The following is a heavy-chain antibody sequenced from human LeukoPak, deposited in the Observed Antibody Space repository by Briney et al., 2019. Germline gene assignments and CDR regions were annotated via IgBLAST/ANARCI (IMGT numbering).Heavy chain of an antibody. CDR2: INHSGST. V-gene: IGHV4-34*01. Sequence: PSETLSLTCAVYGGSFSGYYWSWIRQPPGKGLEWIAEINHSGSTNYNPSLKSRVTISVDTSKNQFSLKLSSVTAADTAVYYCARITMIVAQDYYYYYYGMDVWGQGTTVTVSS. CDR3: ARITMIVAQDYYYYYYGMDV. D-gene: IGHD3-22*01. J-gene: IGHJ6*02. CDR1: GGSFSGYY.